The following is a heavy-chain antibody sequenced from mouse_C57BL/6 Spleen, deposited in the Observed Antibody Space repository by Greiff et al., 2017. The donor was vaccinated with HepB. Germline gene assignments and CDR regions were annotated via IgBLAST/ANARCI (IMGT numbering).Heavy chain of an antibody. Sequence: VKLMESGPGLVQPSQSLSITCTVSGFSLTSYGVHWVRQSPGKGLEWLGVIWRGGSTDYNAAFMSRLSITKDNSKSQVFFKMNSLQADDTAIYYCAKERGVYYGSSPYFDYWGQGTTLTVSS. J-gene: IGHJ2*01. D-gene: IGHD1-1*01. CDR1: GFSLTSYG. CDR2: IWRGGST. V-gene: IGHV2-5*01. CDR3: AKERGVYYGSSPYFDY.